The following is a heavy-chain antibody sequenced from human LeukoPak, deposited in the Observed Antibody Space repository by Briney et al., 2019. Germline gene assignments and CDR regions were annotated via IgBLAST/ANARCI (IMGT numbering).Heavy chain of an antibody. D-gene: IGHD6-13*01. Sequence: GGSLRLSCAASGFTFSSYWMHWVRQAPGKGLVWVSRINSDGSSSSYADSVKGRFTISRDNAKNTLYLQMNSLRAEDTAVYYCARDGRAAGFDYWGQGTLVTVSS. J-gene: IGHJ4*02. CDR1: GFTFSSYW. V-gene: IGHV3-74*01. CDR2: INSDGSSS. CDR3: ARDGRAAGFDY.